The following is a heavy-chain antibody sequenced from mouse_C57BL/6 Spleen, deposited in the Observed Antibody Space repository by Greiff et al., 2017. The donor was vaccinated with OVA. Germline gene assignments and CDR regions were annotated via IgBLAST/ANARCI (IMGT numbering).Heavy chain of an antibody. V-gene: IGHV2-6*03. CDR3: AREETAQATYAMDY. D-gene: IGHD3-2*02. CDR1: GFSLTSYG. CDR2: IWSDGST. J-gene: IGHJ4*01. Sequence: VHLVESGPGLVAPSQSLSITCTVSGFSLTSYGVHWVRQPPGKGLEWLVVIWSDGSTTYNSALKSRLSISKDNSKSQVFLKMNSLQTDDTAMYYCAREETAQATYAMDYWGQGTSVTVSS.